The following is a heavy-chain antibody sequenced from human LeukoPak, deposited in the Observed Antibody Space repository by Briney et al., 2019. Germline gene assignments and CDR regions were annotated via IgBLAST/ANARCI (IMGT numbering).Heavy chain of an antibody. V-gene: IGHV3-74*01. Sequence: GGSLRLSCAASGFTFSNYWMHWVRQVPGKGLVWVSRINSDGSGTTYADSVKGRFTISRDNAKNTLYLQMNSLRADDSAVYYCARDIVRVTLGYCLDYWGQGTLVTVSS. J-gene: IGHJ4*02. CDR3: ARDIVRVTLGYCLDY. D-gene: IGHD2-15*01. CDR1: GFTFSNYW. CDR2: INSDGSGT.